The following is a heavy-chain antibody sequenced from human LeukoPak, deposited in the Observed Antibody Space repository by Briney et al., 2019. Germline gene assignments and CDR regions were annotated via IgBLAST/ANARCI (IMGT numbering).Heavy chain of an antibody. J-gene: IGHJ4*02. V-gene: IGHV3-30*02. CDR3: ARGGGYAWDY. Sequence: GGSMRLSSVADGFTFSIYGMHWVRQVPGKGREWVAYIRYAGNNKFCADSVKGRFTISRDNARNSLYLQMNSLRADDTAVYYCARGGGYAWDYWGQGTLVTVSS. CDR2: IRYAGNNK. D-gene: IGHD5-12*01. CDR1: GFTFSIYG.